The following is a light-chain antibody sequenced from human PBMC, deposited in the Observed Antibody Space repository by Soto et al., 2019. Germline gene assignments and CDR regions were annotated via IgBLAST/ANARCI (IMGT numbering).Light chain of an antibody. CDR1: SSNIGSNY. Sequence: QSVLTQPPSASGTPGQRVTISCSGSSSNIGSNYVYWYQQLPGTAPKLLIFSNNQRPSGVPDRFSGSKSGTSASLAISGLRSEDEADYYCSSYAGSNNVVFGTGTKLTVL. CDR2: SNN. CDR3: SSYAGSNNVV. V-gene: IGLV1-47*02. J-gene: IGLJ1*01.